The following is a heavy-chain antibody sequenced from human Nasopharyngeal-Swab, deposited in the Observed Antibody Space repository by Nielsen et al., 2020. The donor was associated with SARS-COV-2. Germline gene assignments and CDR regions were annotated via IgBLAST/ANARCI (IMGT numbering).Heavy chain of an antibody. Sequence: ESLKISCKGSGYSFTSYWISWVRQMPGKGLQWMGRIDPSDSYTYYSPSFQGHVTISADKSISTAYVQWSSLKASDTAMYYCARRPPYKWNPFDYWGQGTLVTVSS. CDR1: GYSFTSYW. V-gene: IGHV5-10-1*01. CDR2: IDPSDSYT. CDR3: ARRPPYKWNPFDY. D-gene: IGHD1-20*01. J-gene: IGHJ4*02.